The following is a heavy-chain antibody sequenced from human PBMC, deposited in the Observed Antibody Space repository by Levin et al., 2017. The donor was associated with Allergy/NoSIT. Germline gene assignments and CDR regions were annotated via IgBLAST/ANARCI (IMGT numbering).Heavy chain of an antibody. CDR3: ARANYGNQFDY. D-gene: IGHD4/OR15-4a*01. CDR2: IYRSGLS. CDR1: GDSVSSSSW. V-gene: IGHV4-4*02. J-gene: IGHJ4*02. Sequence: SETLSLTCAVSGDSVSSSSWWNWVRQPPGKGLEWIGEIYRSGLSNYNPSLKSRVTMSVDRSKNQFSLRLTSVTAADTAIYFCARANYGNQFDYWGPGTLVTVSS.